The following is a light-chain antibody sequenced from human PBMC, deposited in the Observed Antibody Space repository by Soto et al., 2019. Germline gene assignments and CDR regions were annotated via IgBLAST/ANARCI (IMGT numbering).Light chain of an antibody. CDR1: QGISTS. CDR2: DAS. J-gene: IGKJ5*01. CDR3: QPFNSYPNS. V-gene: IGKV1-13*02. Sequence: AIQLTQSPSSLSASVGDRVTITCRASQGISTSFAWYQQRPGEPPNLLLFDASSLQGGVPARFSGSGSGTDFTLTISSLQPEDFATYYCQPFNSYPNSFGQGTRMENK.